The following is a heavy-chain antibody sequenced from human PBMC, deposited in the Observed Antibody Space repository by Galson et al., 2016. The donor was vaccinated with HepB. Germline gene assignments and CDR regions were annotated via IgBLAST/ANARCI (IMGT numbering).Heavy chain of an antibody. CDR1: GVTVSNNF. Sequence: SLRLSCAASGVTVSNNFISWVRSAPGRGLQRVSVIYSGGDTYYTDSVKGRFTIPRDSSKNTVYLQMNGLRVDDTAVYYCARDTWTWTGGQGTLVTVSS. CDR2: IYSGGDT. CDR3: ARDTWTWT. J-gene: IGHJ1*01. D-gene: IGHD3/OR15-3a*01. V-gene: IGHV3-66*01.